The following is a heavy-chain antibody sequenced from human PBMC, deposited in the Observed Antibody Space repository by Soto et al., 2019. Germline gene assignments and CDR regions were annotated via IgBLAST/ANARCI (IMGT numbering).Heavy chain of an antibody. D-gene: IGHD2-2*01. CDR3: GREGTVVVVPVAGYDYGMNV. J-gene: IGHJ6*02. V-gene: IGHV3-11*01. CDR2: ISSSGSTI. CDR1: GFTFSDYY. Sequence: PGGSLRLSCGASGFTFSDYYMSWIRQAPGKGLEWVSYISSSGSTIYYADSVKGRFTISRDNAKNSLYLQMNSLRAEDTAVHYCGREGTVVVVPVAGYDYGMNVCVQRTTVTGS.